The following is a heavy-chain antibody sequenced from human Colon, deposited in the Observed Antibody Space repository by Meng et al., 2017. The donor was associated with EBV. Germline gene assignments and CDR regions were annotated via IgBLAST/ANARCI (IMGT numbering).Heavy chain of an antibody. CDR1: GGSIRSYY. CDR2: IYYSGST. Sequence: RLRDAVPGLVRPSVALSLTATVSGGSIRSYYWGWIRQPPGKGLEWIGYIYYSGSTNYNPSLKSRVTISVDTSKNQFSLKLSSVTAADTAVYYCARHFINWFDPWGQGTLVTVSS. V-gene: IGHV4-59*08. CDR3: ARHFINWFDP. J-gene: IGHJ5*02.